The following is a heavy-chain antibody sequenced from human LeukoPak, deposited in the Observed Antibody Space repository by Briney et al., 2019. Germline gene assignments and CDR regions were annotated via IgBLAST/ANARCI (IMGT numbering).Heavy chain of an antibody. CDR1: GGSISSSY. CDR3: ARSSTTSAYYYYYYYMDV. J-gene: IGHJ6*03. V-gene: IGHV4-4*07. D-gene: IGHD1-1*01. CDR2: IYTSGST. Sequence: SETLSLTCTVSGGSISSSYWSWIRQTAGKGLEWIGRIYTSGSTNYNPSLKSRVTMSVDTSKNQFSLKLSSVTAADTAVYYCARSSTTSAYYYYYYYMDVWGKGTTVTVSS.